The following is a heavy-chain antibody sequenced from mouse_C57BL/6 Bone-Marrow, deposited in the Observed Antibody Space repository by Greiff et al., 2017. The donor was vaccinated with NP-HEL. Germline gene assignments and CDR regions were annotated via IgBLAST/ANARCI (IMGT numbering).Heavy chain of an antibody. CDR2: INPNNGGT. V-gene: IGHV1-26*01. D-gene: IGHD1-1*01. Sequence: EVQLQQSGPELVKPGASVKISCKASGYTFTDYYMNWVKQSHGKSLEWIGDINPNNGGTSYNQKFKGKATLTVDKSSSTAYMELRSLTSEDSAVYYCARGTTVVAAESAMDYWGQGTSVTVSS. CDR3: ARGTTVVAAESAMDY. CDR1: GYTFTDYY. J-gene: IGHJ4*01.